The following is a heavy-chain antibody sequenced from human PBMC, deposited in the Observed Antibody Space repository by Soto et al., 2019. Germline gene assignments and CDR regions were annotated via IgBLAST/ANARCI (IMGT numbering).Heavy chain of an antibody. CDR3: ARQLGGIAAAGIDY. CDR2: IYPGDSDT. V-gene: IGHV5-51*01. Sequence: LQISFKDSGYRVTSYLIGWVRKMPGKGLEWMGIIYPGDSDTRYSPSFQGQVTISADKSISTAYLQWSSLKASDTAMYYCARQLGGIAAAGIDYWGQGTLVTASS. D-gene: IGHD6-13*01. CDR1: GYRVTSYL. J-gene: IGHJ4*02.